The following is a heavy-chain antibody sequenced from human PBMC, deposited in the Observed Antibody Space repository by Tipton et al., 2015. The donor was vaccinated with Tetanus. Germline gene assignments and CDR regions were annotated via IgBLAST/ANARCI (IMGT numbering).Heavy chain of an antibody. CDR3: ARVKGTYNHYGLDV. CDR2: IYDSGST. CDR1: GGSVRSGDYS. Sequence: TLSLTCTVSGGSVRSGDYSWNWIRQPPGKGLEWIGYIYDSGSTYYNPSLKSRVTISEDRSKNQISLRLRSVTAADTAVYYCARVKGTYNHYGLDVWGQGTTVTVAS. D-gene: IGHD3-10*01. V-gene: IGHV4-30-2*01. J-gene: IGHJ6*02.